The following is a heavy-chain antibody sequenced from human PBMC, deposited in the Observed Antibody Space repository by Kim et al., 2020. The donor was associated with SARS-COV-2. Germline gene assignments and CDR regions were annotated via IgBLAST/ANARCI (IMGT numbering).Heavy chain of an antibody. J-gene: IGHJ4*02. Sequence: ASVKVSCKASGYTFTSYAMHWVRQAPGQRLEWMGWINAGNGNTKYSQKFQGRVTITRDTSASTAYMELSSLRSEDTAVYYCAREAQPGIAAAGTRFWESWGQGTLVTVSS. V-gene: IGHV1-3*01. CDR1: GYTFTSYA. CDR2: INAGNGNT. CDR3: AREAQPGIAAAGTRFWES. D-gene: IGHD6-13*01.